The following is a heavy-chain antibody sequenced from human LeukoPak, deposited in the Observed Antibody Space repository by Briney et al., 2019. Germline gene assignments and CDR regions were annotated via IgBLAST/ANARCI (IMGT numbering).Heavy chain of an antibody. Sequence: ASVKVSCKVSGYTLTELSMHWVRQAPGKGLEWMGGFDPEDGETIYAQKFQGRVTMTEDTSTDTAYMELSSLRSEDTAVYYCARRTYGDYESGFDYWGQGTLVTVSS. CDR3: ARRTYGDYESGFDY. D-gene: IGHD4-17*01. CDR2: FDPEDGET. J-gene: IGHJ4*02. V-gene: IGHV1-24*01. CDR1: GYTLTELS.